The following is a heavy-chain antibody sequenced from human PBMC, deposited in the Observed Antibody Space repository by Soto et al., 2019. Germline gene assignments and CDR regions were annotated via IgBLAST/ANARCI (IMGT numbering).Heavy chain of an antibody. D-gene: IGHD6-19*01. Sequence: QLQLQESGPGLVKPSETLSLTCSVSGGSINSSSYFWGWVRQPPGKGLEWIGSIYYSGSTYYNPSLRSRVTISVDTSKHQFSLELSAVTAADTAVFYCARHYSSGSRNWFDPWGQGTLVTVSS. CDR2: IYYSGST. V-gene: IGHV4-39*01. J-gene: IGHJ5*02. CDR1: GGSINSSSYF. CDR3: ARHYSSGSRNWFDP.